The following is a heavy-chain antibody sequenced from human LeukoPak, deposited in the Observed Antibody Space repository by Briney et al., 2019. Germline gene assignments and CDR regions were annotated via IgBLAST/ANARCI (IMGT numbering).Heavy chain of an antibody. D-gene: IGHD5-18*01. Sequence: PSETLSLTCTVSGYSISSGYYWGWIRQPPGKGLEWIGSLYYSGSTYYNPSLKSRVTISVDTSKNQFSLKLSSVTAADTAVYYCAGGYSYGSTYYYMDVWGKGTTVTISS. CDR3: AGGYSYGSTYYYMDV. J-gene: IGHJ6*03. CDR1: GYSISSGYY. CDR2: LYYSGST. V-gene: IGHV4-38-2*02.